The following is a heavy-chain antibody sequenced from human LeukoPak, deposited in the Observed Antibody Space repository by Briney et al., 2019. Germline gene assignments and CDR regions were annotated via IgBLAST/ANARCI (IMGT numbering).Heavy chain of an antibody. J-gene: IGHJ5*02. Sequence: SVKVSCKASGGTFSSYAISWVRQAPGQGLEWMGRIIPILGIANYAQKLQGRVTMTTDTSTSTAYMELRSLRSDDTAVYYCAGGVYDFWSGLNWFDPWGQGTLVTVSS. CDR3: AGGVYDFWSGLNWFDP. CDR1: GGTFSSYA. V-gene: IGHV1-69*04. D-gene: IGHD3-3*01. CDR2: IIPILGIA.